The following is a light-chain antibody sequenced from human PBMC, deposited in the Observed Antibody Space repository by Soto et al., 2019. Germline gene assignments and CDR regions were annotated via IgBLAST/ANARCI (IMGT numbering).Light chain of an antibody. V-gene: IGKV4-1*01. CDR3: QEYYTTLS. CDR1: QSVLYNSDNKNY. J-gene: IGKJ4*01. Sequence: DIVMTQSPDSLAVSLGERATINCKSSQSVLYNSDNKNYLAWYQQKPGQPPKLLIYWASTRYSGVPDRFSGSGSGVDFTLTISSLQAEDVAVYYCQEYYTTLSFGGGTKVEFK. CDR2: WAS.